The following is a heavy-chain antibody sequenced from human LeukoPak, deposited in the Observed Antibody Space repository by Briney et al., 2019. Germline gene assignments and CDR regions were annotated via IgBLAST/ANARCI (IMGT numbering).Heavy chain of an antibody. J-gene: IGHJ4*02. Sequence: ASETLSLTCTVSGGSISSYYWSWIRQPPGKGLEWIGYIFYSGSTNYNPSLKSRVTISVDTSKNQFSLTLSSVTAADTAVYYCARDVYSTSSWGAFDYWGQGTLVTVSS. CDR1: GGSISSYY. CDR2: IFYSGST. V-gene: IGHV4-59*01. CDR3: ARDVYSTSSWGAFDY. D-gene: IGHD6-13*01.